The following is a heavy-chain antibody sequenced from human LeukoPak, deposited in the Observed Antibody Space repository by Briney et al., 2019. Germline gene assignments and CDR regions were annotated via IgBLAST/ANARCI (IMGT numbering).Heavy chain of an antibody. Sequence: SETLSLTCTVSGYSISSGYYWGWIRQPPGKGLEWIGSIYYSGSTYYNPSLKSRVTISVDTSKNQFSLKLSSVTAADTAVYYCARDYSNYDGWFDPWGQGTLVTVSS. J-gene: IGHJ5*02. CDR2: IYYSGST. D-gene: IGHD4-11*01. CDR3: ARDYSNYDGWFDP. V-gene: IGHV4-38-2*02. CDR1: GYSISSGYY.